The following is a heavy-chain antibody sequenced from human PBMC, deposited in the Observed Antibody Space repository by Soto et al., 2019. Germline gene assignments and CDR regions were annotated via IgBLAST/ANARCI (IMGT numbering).Heavy chain of an antibody. Sequence: AVKVSCKASGGTFSRYAISWVGQAPAQGREWMGGIIPIFYTTNYAQKIQGRVTLTADESTSTTYLELSSLRSEDTAVYYCARETAKGDYDFWSGYRANAFDIWGQGTMVTVSS. V-gene: IGHV1-69*13. D-gene: IGHD3-3*01. CDR1: GGTFSRYA. CDR3: ARETAKGDYDFWSGYRANAFDI. J-gene: IGHJ3*02. CDR2: IIPIFYTT.